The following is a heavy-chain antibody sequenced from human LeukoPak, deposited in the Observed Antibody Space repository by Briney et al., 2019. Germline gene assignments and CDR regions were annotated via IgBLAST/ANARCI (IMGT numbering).Heavy chain of an antibody. CDR1: GYTFTSYY. CDR2: INPNSGGT. Sequence: ASVKVSCKASGYTFTSYYMHWVRQAPGQGLEWMGRINPNSGGTNYAQKFQGRVTMTRDTSISTAYMELSRLRSDDTAVYYCARSSSGWSLYYFDYWGQGTLVTVSS. CDR3: ARSSSGWSLYYFDY. D-gene: IGHD6-19*01. V-gene: IGHV1-2*06. J-gene: IGHJ4*02.